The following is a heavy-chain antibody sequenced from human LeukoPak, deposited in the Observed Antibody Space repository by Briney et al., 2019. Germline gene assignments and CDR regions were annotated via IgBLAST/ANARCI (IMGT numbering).Heavy chain of an antibody. D-gene: IGHD1-26*01. V-gene: IGHV3-23*01. CDR2: ISGSGGSA. J-gene: IGHJ4*02. CDR1: GFTFISYA. CDR3: AKDSAVGATAEDFDS. Sequence: GGSLRLSCAASGFTFISYAMNWVRQAPGKGLEWVSAISGSGGSAYYADSVKGRFTISRDNSKTTLFLQMNSLRAEDTAVYYCAKDSAVGATAEDFDSWGQGTLVTVSS.